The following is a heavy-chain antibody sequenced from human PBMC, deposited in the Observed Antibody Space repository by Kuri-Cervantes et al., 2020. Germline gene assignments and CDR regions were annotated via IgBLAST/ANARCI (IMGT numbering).Heavy chain of an antibody. CDR1: GGSFSGYR. CDR3: ARENPYSNSWSGGYLAWGPKQNYYSYYMDV. J-gene: IGHJ6*03. Sequence: ESLKISCAVYGGSFSGYRWNWIRQPPGRGLEWIGEINDSGDINYDPSLWSRVTMSIDTSQRQFSLKLSSVTAADTAVYYCARENPYSNSWSGGYLAWGPKQNYYSYYMDVWGKGTTVTVSS. V-gene: IGHV4-34*01. CDR2: INDSGDI. D-gene: IGHD3-3*01.